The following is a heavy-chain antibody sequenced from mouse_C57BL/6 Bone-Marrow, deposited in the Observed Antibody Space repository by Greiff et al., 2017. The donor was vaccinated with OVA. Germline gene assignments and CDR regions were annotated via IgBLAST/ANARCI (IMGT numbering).Heavy chain of an antibody. Sequence: QVQLQQPGAELVKPGASVKLSCKASGYTFTSYWMQWVKQRPGQGLEWIGEIDPSDSYPNYNQKFKGKATLTVDTSSSTAYMQLSSLTSEDSAVYYCARDDYGVPFAYWGQGTLVTVSA. CDR1: GYTFTSYW. V-gene: IGHV1-50*01. CDR3: ARDDYGVPFAY. D-gene: IGHD2-4*01. CDR2: IDPSDSYP. J-gene: IGHJ3*01.